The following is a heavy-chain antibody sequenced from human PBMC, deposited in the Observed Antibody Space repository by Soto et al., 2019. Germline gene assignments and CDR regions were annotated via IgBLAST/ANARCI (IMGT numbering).Heavy chain of an antibody. CDR3: ARHVVVPAAILPYYYYYGMDV. D-gene: IGHD2-2*02. V-gene: IGHV1-69*13. Sequence: ASVKVSCKASGGTVSSYAISWVRQAPGQGLEWMGGIIPIFGTANYAQKFQGRVTITADESTSTAYMELSSLRSEDTAVYYCARHVVVPAAILPYYYYYGMDVWGQGTTVTVSS. J-gene: IGHJ6*01. CDR2: IIPIFGTA. CDR1: GGTVSSYA.